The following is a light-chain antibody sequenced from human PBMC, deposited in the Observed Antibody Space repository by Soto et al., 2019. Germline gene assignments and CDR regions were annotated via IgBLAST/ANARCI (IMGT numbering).Light chain of an antibody. CDR1: SSDVGGYNY. CDR3: CSYSGSYTLV. Sequence: QSALTQPRSVSGSPGQSVTISCTGTSSDVGGYNYVSWYQQHPGKAPKLMIYDVSKRPSGVPDRFSGSKSGNTASLTISGLPAEDEADYSCCSYSGSYTLVFGGGTKVTVL. V-gene: IGLV2-11*01. J-gene: IGLJ2*01. CDR2: DVS.